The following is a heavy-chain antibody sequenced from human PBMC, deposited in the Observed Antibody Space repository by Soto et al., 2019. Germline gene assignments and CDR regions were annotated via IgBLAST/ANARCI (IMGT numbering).Heavy chain of an antibody. CDR2: INPNSGGT. CDR1: GYTFTAYY. Sequence: GASVKVSCKASGYTFTAYYMYWVRQAPGQGLEWMGWINPNSGGTNYAQKFQGWVTMTRDTSISTAYTDLSRLRSDDTAVYFCARGADILTGSYGMDVWGQGTTVTVSS. J-gene: IGHJ6*02. D-gene: IGHD3-9*01. V-gene: IGHV1-2*04. CDR3: ARGADILTGSYGMDV.